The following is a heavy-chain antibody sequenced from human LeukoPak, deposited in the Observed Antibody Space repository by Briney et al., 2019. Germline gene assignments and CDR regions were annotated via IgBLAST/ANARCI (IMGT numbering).Heavy chain of an antibody. J-gene: IGHJ4*02. D-gene: IGHD5-18*01. V-gene: IGHV1-2*06. CDR1: GYTFTGYY. CDR2: INPNSGGT. CDR3: ARAPRGTMAPIQLWPSDKYYFDY. Sequence: ASVKVSCKASGYTFTGYYMHWVRQAPGQGLEWMGRINPNSGGTNYAQKFQGRVTMTRDTSISTDYMELRRLRYDDTAVYSCARAPRGTMAPIQLWPSDKYYFDYWGQGTLVTVSS.